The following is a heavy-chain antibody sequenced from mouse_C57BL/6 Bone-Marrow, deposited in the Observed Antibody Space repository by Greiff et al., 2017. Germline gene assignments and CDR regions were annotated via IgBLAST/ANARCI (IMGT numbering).Heavy chain of an antibody. CDR2: IYPGSGST. Sequence: QVQLQQPGAELVKPGASVKVSCKASGYTFTSYWITWVKQRPGQGLEWIGDIYPGSGSTNYNEKFKSKATLTVDTSSSTAYMQLSSLTSEDSAVYYCARRLYYGNYVGFAYWGQGTLVTVSA. D-gene: IGHD2-1*01. V-gene: IGHV1-55*01. CDR3: ARRLYYGNYVGFAY. J-gene: IGHJ3*01. CDR1: GYTFTSYW.